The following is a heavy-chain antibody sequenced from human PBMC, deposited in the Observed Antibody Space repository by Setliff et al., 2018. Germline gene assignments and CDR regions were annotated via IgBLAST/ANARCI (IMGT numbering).Heavy chain of an antibody. J-gene: IGHJ6*03. CDR2: IYDSGSS. D-gene: IGHD3-3*01. CDR1: GGSVSNSGFF. Sequence: KASETLSLTCTVSGGSVSNSGFFWGWLRQAPGKGLEWIGNIYDSGSSNYNASLKSRLIITRDTSKNQISLKLTSVTAADTAVYYCARMSGFLYMDVWGKGTPVTVSS. CDR3: ARMSGFLYMDV. V-gene: IGHV4-39*07.